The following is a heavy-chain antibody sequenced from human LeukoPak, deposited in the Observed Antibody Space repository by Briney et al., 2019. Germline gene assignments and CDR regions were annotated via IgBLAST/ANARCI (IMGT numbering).Heavy chain of an antibody. CDR1: GYTFTSYY. Sequence: ASVKVSCKASGYTFTSYYMHWVRQAPGQGLEWMGWVSAYNGNTNYAQKLQGRVTMTTDTSTSTAYMELRSLRSDDTAVYYCARNEGTTYAFDIWGQGTMVTVSS. CDR3: ARNEGTTYAFDI. CDR2: VSAYNGNT. V-gene: IGHV1-18*04. J-gene: IGHJ3*02. D-gene: IGHD1-1*01.